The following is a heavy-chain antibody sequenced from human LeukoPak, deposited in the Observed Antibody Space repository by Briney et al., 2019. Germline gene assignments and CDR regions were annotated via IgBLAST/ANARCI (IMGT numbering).Heavy chain of an antibody. Sequence: GGSLRLSCVASGFTFSSYGMSWVRQAPGKGLEWVSGISGSGVSTYYADSVKGRFTISRDNSKNTLFLQMNSLRAEDTAVYYCVEDKNSRTGYSSGWHYFDHWGQGTLVTVSS. V-gene: IGHV3-23*01. CDR3: VEDKNSRTGYSSGWHYFDH. CDR2: ISGSGVST. D-gene: IGHD6-19*01. CDR1: GFTFSSYG. J-gene: IGHJ4*02.